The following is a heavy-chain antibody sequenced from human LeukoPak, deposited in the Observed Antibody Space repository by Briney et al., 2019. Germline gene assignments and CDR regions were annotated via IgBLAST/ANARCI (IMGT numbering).Heavy chain of an antibody. V-gene: IGHV3-23*01. CDR2: ISGNGGSI. CDR1: GFTFHYYA. CDR3: ARTYDFGRGPPGDAFDN. J-gene: IGHJ3*02. D-gene: IGHD3-3*01. Sequence: GGSLRLSCAASGFTFHYYAMTWVRQAPGQGLEWISIISGNGGSIYYAESVQGRSTISRDNSKNTLYLQLNGLRVDDTAVYYCARTYDFGRGPPGDAFDNWGPGTWVIVSS.